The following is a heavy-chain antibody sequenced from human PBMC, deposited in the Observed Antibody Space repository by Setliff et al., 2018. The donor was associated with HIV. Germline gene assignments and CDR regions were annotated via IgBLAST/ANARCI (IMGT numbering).Heavy chain of an antibody. CDR3: VRVDYGDYDFDY. Sequence: LSLTCTVSGGSISSYYWSWIRQPPGKGLERIGSIYHSGSTYYNPSLKSRVTISVDTTKSQISLKLISVTAADTAVFYCVRVDYGDYDFDYWGQGTLVTVS. V-gene: IGHV4-38-2*02. CDR2: IYHSGST. CDR1: GGSISSYY. D-gene: IGHD4-17*01. J-gene: IGHJ4*02.